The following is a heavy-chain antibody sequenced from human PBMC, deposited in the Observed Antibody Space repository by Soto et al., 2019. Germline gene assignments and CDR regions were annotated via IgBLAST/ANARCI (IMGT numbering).Heavy chain of an antibody. CDR2: IKSKTDGGTT. CDR1: GFTFSNAW. D-gene: IGHD3-3*01. CDR3: TTDNRQIFGVVMAYYYYGMDV. V-gene: IGHV3-15*01. J-gene: IGHJ6*02. Sequence: PGGSLRLSCAASGFTFSNAWMSWVRQAPGKGLEWVGRIKSKTDGGTTDYAAPVKGRFTISRDDSKNTLYLQMNSLKTEDTAVYYCTTDNRQIFGVVMAYYYYGMDVWGQGTTVTVSS.